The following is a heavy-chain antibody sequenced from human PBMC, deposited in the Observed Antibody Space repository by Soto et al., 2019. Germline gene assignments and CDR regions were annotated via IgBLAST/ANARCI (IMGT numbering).Heavy chain of an antibody. CDR1: GFSFKTYS. J-gene: IGHJ4*02. V-gene: IGHV3-21*01. CDR3: ARGGDMATMGY. Sequence: GGSLRLSCAASGFSFKTYSMSWVRQVPGKGLEWVSTISSSSRSIYYADSVKGQFTTSRDNAENSLSLQMNSLRPDDTAVYYCARGGDMATMGYWGQGTLVTVSS. D-gene: IGHD5-12*01. CDR2: ISSSSRSI.